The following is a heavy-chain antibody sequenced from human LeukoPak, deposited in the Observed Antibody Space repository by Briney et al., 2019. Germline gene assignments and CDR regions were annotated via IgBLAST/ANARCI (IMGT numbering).Heavy chain of an antibody. V-gene: IGHV4-38-2*02. CDR2: IYHSGST. Sequence: SETLSLTCTVSGYSISSNYYWGWIRQPPGKGLEWIGSIYHSGSTYYNPSLKSRVTISVDTSKNQFSLKLSSVTAADTAVYYCARLRRVGAAPFDYWGQGTLVTVSS. CDR1: GYSISSNYY. CDR3: ARLRRVGAAPFDY. J-gene: IGHJ4*02. D-gene: IGHD1-26*01.